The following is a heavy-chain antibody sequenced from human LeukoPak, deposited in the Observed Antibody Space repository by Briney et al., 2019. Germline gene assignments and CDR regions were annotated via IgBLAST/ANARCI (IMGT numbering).Heavy chain of an antibody. D-gene: IGHD3-3*01. V-gene: IGHV1-8*01. CDR1: GYTFTSYD. CDR2: MNPNRGNT. Sequence: GASVKVSCKASGYTFTSYDSNWVRQATGQGLEWMGWMNPNRGNTGYAQKFQCRVTMTRNTSISTAYMELSSLRSEDTAVYYCARVFGPPSWYDFWSGYKPTDAFDIWGQGTMVTVSS. J-gene: IGHJ3*02. CDR3: ARVFGPPSWYDFWSGYKPTDAFDI.